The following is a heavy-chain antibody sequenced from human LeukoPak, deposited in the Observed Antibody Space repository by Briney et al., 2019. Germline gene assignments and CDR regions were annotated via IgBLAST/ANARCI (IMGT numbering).Heavy chain of an antibody. CDR2: INPNSGGT. D-gene: IGHD3-9*01. CDR3: ARGDTIPWDNPYYYYYMDV. CDR1: GYTFTSYG. J-gene: IGHJ6*03. V-gene: IGHV1-2*02. Sequence: ASVKVSCKASGYTFTSYGISWVRQAPGQGLEWMGWINPNSGGTNYAQKFQGRVTMTRDTSISTAYMELSRLRSDDTAVYYCARGDTIPWDNPYYYYYMDVWGKGTTVTISS.